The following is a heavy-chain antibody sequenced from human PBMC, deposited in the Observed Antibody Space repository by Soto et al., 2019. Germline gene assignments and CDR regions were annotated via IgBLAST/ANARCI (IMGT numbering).Heavy chain of an antibody. V-gene: IGHV4-34*12. D-gene: IGHD2-2*01. Sequence: QVQLQQWGAGLLKPSETLSLTCAVSRGSFSGYYWSWVRQFPGKGLEWIGEIIHTGSTNYNPSLKSRVTRSIDTSKKEISLKLSSVTAADTAVYYCARVGQPPSDYWGQGTLVTVSS. J-gene: IGHJ4*02. CDR3: ARVGQPPSDY. CDR2: IIHTGST. CDR1: RGSFSGYY.